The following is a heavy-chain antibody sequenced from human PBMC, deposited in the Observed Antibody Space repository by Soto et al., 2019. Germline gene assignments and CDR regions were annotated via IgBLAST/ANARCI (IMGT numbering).Heavy chain of an antibody. CDR3: ARSNDGYYFDY. Sequence: YSPSFQGQVTISADKSISTAYLHWSSLQASDTAMYYCARSNDGYYFDYWVQGTLVTVSS. V-gene: IGHV5-51*01. J-gene: IGHJ4*02.